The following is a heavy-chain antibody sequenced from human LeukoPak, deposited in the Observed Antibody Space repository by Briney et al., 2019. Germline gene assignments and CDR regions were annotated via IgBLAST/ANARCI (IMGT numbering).Heavy chain of an antibody. Sequence: RGSLRLSCAASGFTFSSYAMSWVRQAPGKGLEWVSAISGSGGSTYYADSVKGRFTISRDNSKNTLYLQMNSLRAEDTAVYYCARDQRLGNSWFFLDYWGRGTLVTVSS. CDR1: GFTFSSYA. CDR3: ARDQRLGNSWFFLDY. D-gene: IGHD6-13*01. V-gene: IGHV3-23*01. CDR2: ISGSGGST. J-gene: IGHJ4*02.